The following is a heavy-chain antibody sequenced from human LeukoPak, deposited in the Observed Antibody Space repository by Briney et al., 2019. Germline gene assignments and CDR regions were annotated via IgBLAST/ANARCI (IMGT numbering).Heavy chain of an antibody. CDR1: GASISSYY. CDR2: IYYSGST. Sequence: SETLSLTCTVSGASISSYYWSWIRQPPGKGLEWIGYIYYSGSTNYNPSLKSRVTISVDTSKNQFSLKLSSVTAADTAVYYCARVGSQGFDYWGQETLVTVSS. CDR3: ARVGSQGFDY. V-gene: IGHV4-59*01. D-gene: IGHD1-26*01. J-gene: IGHJ4*02.